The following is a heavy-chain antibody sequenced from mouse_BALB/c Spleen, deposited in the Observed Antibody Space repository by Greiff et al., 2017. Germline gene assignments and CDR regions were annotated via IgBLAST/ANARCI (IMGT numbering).Heavy chain of an antibody. V-gene: IGHV10-1*02. CDR3: VRHGVCYDYDGGFDD. Sequence: EVKLMESGGGLVQPKGSLKLSCAASGFTFNTYAMNWVRQAPGKGLEWVARIRSKSNNYATYYADSVKDRFTISRDDSQSMLYLQMNNLKTEDTAMYYCVRHGVCYDYDGGFDDWGQGTTLTVSS. J-gene: IGHJ2*01. D-gene: IGHD2-4*01. CDR1: GFTFNTYA. CDR2: IRSKSNNYAT.